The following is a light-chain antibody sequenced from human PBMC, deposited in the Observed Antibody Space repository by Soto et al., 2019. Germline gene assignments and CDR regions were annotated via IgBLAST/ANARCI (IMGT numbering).Light chain of an antibody. CDR2: SNN. V-gene: IGLV1-44*01. J-gene: IGLJ3*02. CDR1: SSNIGSNT. CDR3: ASWDDRLNGWV. Sequence: QSVLTQPPSASGTPGQRVTISCSGSSSNIGSNTVNWYQHLPGTAPKLLIYSNNQRPSGVPDRFSGSKSGTSASLAISGLQSEDEADYYCASWDDRLNGWVFGGGTKLTV.